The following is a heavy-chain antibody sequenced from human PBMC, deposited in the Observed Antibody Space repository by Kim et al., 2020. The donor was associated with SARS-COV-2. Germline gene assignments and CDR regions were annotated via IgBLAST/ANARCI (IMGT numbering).Heavy chain of an antibody. J-gene: IGHJ4*02. V-gene: IGHV3-23*01. CDR3: AKVGGTYSDC. D-gene: IGHD1-26*01. Sequence: STYYADAVKGRFTISRDKSDNTLYLQMNSLRAEGTAVYYCAKVGGTYSDCWGQGTLVTVSS. CDR2: ST.